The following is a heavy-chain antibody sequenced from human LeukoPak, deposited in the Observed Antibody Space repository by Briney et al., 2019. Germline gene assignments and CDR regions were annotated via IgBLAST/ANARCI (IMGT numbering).Heavy chain of an antibody. Sequence: GGSLRLSCAASGFPFSSYAMHWVRQAPGKGLEWVAVISYDGSNKYYADSVKGRFTISRDNSKNTLYLQMNSPRAEDTAVYYCAKGYSSGWTELDYWGQGTLVTVSS. D-gene: IGHD6-19*01. CDR3: AKGYSSGWTELDY. V-gene: IGHV3-30*04. CDR2: ISYDGSNK. J-gene: IGHJ4*02. CDR1: GFPFSSYA.